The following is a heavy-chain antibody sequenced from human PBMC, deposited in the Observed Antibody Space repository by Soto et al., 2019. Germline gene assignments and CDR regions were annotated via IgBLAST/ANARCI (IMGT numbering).Heavy chain of an antibody. Sequence: EVQLVESGGGLVQPGGSLKLSCAASGFIFSGSAVHWVRQASGKGLEWVGRILSKAGNYATAYPASMKGRFTISRDDSENTAFLQMHSLKTEDTAVYYCISGGSPYYYDYWGQGTLVAVSS. CDR2: ILSKAGNYAT. D-gene: IGHD3-3*01. CDR1: GFIFSGSA. CDR3: ISGGSPYYYDY. V-gene: IGHV3-73*01. J-gene: IGHJ4*02.